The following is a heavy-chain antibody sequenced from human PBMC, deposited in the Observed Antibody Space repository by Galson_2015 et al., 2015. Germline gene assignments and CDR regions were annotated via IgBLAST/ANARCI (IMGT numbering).Heavy chain of an antibody. CDR2: IWYDGNDK. CDR1: GFTFNTYG. V-gene: IGHV3-33*01. Sequence: SLRLSCAGSGFTFNTYGMHWVRQAPGKGLEWVALIWYDGNDKYYADSVKGRFTISRDNAKNSLSLQMNSLRGDNTAVYYCTRHLGIGSGSPEFWGQGTLVAVSS. D-gene: IGHD7-27*01. J-gene: IGHJ4*02. CDR3: TRHLGIGSGSPEF.